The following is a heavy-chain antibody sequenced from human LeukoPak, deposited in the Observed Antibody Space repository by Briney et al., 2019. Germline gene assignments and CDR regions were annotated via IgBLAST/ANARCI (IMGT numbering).Heavy chain of an antibody. CDR2: LFTPGST. CDR3: N. J-gene: IGHJ4*02. Sequence: PSETLSLTCAVSGASISAYYWTWIRQPPGGGLEWIGHLFTPGSTDYNPSLTSRVTISVDSSKNQFSLTSCARFGSGYPYYLDNWGQGTLVIVSS. CDR1: GASISAYY. V-gene: IGHV4-4*09. D-gene: IGHD5-12*01.